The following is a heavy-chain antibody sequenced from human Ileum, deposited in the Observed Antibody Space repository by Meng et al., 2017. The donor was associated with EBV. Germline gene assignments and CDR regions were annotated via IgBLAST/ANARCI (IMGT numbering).Heavy chain of an antibody. D-gene: IGHD3-16*01. Sequence: QGPLMEPAPGLVQPSGPPALICAGSGGSINHDYWWSWVRQSPGEGLEWIGEIHHSGITNYNASLRSRVDMSIDKSKNQVSFNLRSATAADTAVYYCARGVDYHWGYWGQGSLVTVSS. CDR2: IHHSGIT. J-gene: IGHJ4*02. V-gene: IGHV4-4*02. CDR1: GGSINHDYW. CDR3: ARGVDYHWGY.